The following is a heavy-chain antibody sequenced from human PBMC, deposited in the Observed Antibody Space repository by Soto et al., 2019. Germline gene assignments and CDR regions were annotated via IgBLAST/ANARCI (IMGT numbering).Heavy chain of an antibody. CDR3: ARVGVQLWLWYFDY. CDR1: GGSVSSGSYY. V-gene: IGHV4-61*01. D-gene: IGHD5-18*01. CDR2: IYYSGST. J-gene: IGHJ4*02. Sequence: SETLSLTCTVSGGSVSSGSYYWSWIRQPPGKGLEWIGYIYYSGSTNYNPSLKSRVTISVDTSKNQFSLKLSSVTAADTAVYYCARVGVQLWLWYFDYWGQGTLVTVSS.